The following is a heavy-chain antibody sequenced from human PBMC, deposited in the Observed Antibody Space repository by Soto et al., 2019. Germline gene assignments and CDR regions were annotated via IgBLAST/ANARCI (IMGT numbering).Heavy chain of an antibody. V-gene: IGHV3-23*01. CDR1: GFTFSSYA. J-gene: IGHJ6*03. CDR2: ISGSGGST. D-gene: IGHD6-6*01. CDR3: AEYSSSSLHYYYYMDV. Sequence: GGSLRLSCAASGFTFSSYAMSWVRQAPGKGLEWVSAISGSGGSTYYADSVKGRFTISRDNSKNTLYLQMNSLRAEDTAVYYCAEYSSSSLHYYYYMDVWGKGTTVTVSS.